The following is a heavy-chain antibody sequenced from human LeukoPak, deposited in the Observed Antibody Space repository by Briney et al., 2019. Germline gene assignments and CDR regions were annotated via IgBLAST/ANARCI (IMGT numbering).Heavy chain of an antibody. CDR2: IRFDGSNK. CDR1: GFTFSSYG. V-gene: IGHV3-30*02. J-gene: IGHJ6*04. Sequence: GGSLRLSRAASGFTFSSYGMHWVRQAPGKGLEWVAFIRFDGSNKYYADSVKGRFTVSRDTSKNTLYLQMNSLRAEDTALYYCAKDKSRSPPLNHYYNGMDVWGKGTTVTVSP. CDR3: AKDKSRSPPLNHYYNGMDV.